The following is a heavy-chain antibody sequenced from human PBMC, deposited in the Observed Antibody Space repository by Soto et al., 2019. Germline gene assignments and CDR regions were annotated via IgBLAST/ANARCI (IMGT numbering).Heavy chain of an antibody. CDR2: IYWDEDK. Sequence: QITLKESGPTLVKPTQTLTLTCTFTGFSLSTSGVGVAWIRQPPGKALEGLAFIYWDEDKRYRPSPESRLTTXNXTSXNLVVLTTTNMASVDTATYFCAYLPCSGGSCYWFSFSGMDVWGQGTTVTVSS. D-gene: IGHD2-15*01. CDR1: GFSLSTSGVG. J-gene: IGHJ6*02. CDR3: AYLPCSGGSCYWFSFSGMDV. V-gene: IGHV2-5*02.